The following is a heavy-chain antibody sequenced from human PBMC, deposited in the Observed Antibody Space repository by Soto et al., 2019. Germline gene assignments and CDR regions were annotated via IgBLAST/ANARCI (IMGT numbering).Heavy chain of an antibody. CDR2: IYYSGST. D-gene: IGHD1-26*01. J-gene: IGHJ5*02. Sequence: TLSLTCTVSGGSISSGGYYWIWIRQHPGKGLEWIGYIYYSGSTYYNPSLKSRVTISVDTSKNQFSLKLSSVTAADMAVYYCARVGAESNWFDPWGQGTLVTVSS. V-gene: IGHV4-31*03. CDR1: GGSISSGGYY. CDR3: ARVGAESNWFDP.